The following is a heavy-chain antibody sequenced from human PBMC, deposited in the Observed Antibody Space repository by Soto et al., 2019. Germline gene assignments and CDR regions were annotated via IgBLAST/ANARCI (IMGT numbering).Heavy chain of an antibody. J-gene: IGHJ6*02. CDR1: GYTFTGYY. V-gene: IGHV1-2*04. Sequence: GASVKVSFKASGYTFTGYYMHWVRQAPGQGREWMGWINPNSGGTNYAQKFQGWVTMTRDTSISTAYMELSRLRSDDTAVYYCARDRKVVAAFPPYYYYYGMDVWGQGTTVTVSS. D-gene: IGHD2-15*01. CDR2: INPNSGGT. CDR3: ARDRKVVAAFPPYYYYYGMDV.